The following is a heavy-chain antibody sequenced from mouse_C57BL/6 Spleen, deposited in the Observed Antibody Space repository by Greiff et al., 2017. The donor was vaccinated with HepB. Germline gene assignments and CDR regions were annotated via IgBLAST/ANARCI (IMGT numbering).Heavy chain of an antibody. CDR1: GFSLTSYG. V-gene: IGHV2-2*01. CDR2: IWSGGST. D-gene: IGHD1-1*01. CDR3: ARRFDYGSSYDYAMDY. Sequence: VKLMESGPGLVQPSQSLSITCTVSGFSLTSYGVHWVRQSPGKGLEWLGVIWSGGSTDYNAAFISRLSISKDNSKSQVFFKMNSLQADDTAIYYCARRFDYGSSYDYAMDYWGQGTSVTVSS. J-gene: IGHJ4*01.